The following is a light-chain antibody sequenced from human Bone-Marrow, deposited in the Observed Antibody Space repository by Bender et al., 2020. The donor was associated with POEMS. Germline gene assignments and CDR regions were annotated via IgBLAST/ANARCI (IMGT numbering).Light chain of an antibody. J-gene: IGLJ3*02. CDR3: ETWDDSLNGWV. CDR1: SSKFGSYP. CDR2: NNS. V-gene: IGLV1-44*01. Sequence: QSVLTQPPSASGTPGQRVTISFSGSSSKFGSYPVNWYQQLPGAAPKLVIFNNSQRPSGVPDRFSGSNSGTSASLAISGCLSDDEADFYCETWDDSLNGWVFGGGTKLTVL.